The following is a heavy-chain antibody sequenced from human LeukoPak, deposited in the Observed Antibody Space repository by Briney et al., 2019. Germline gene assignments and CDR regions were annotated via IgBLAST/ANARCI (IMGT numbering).Heavy chain of an antibody. CDR3: ANTRGNTVAYSWFDS. D-gene: IGHD4-11*01. Sequence: GGSLRLSCVASGGFAFSSFVLSWVRQAPGKGLEWVPVISTSGDATYYADSVKGRFTISRDNSKNTLYLQMNSLRAEDTAVYYCANTRGNTVAYSWFDSWGQGTLVTVSS. V-gene: IGHV3-23*01. J-gene: IGHJ5*01. CDR2: ISTSGDAT. CDR1: GGFAFSSFV.